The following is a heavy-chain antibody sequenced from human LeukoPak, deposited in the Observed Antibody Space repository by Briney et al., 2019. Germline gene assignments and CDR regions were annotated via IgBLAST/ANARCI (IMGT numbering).Heavy chain of an antibody. CDR2: ISGRGGRT. D-gene: IGHD6-25*01. J-gene: IGHJ4*02. CDR3: EKSSGGWAHQFDY. CDR1: GFTFSGYS. V-gene: IGHV3-23*01. Sequence: GGSMRLSCAASGFTFSGYSMSWVPQAPGKGLEWLLAISGRGGRTYYAESVKGRFNIFRNNSKNTLYLQMNSLRAGDRAVYYCEKSSGGWAHQFDYWGQGTLVTVSS.